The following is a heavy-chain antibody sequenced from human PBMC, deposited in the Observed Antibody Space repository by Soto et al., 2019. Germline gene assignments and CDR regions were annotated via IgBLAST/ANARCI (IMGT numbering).Heavy chain of an antibody. CDR3: ARFAKEENPKVGSWYYFDF. Sequence: SETLSLTCNVSGGSISSGGYFWGWIRQHPGKGLEWIGHIYYSGRTYSNPSLKSRLLIAVDTSKNQISLMLTSVTAADTAVYYCARFAKEENPKVGSWYYFDFWGQGILVTVSS. D-gene: IGHD6-13*01. CDR1: GGSISSGGYF. CDR2: IYYSGRT. J-gene: IGHJ4*02. V-gene: IGHV4-31*03.